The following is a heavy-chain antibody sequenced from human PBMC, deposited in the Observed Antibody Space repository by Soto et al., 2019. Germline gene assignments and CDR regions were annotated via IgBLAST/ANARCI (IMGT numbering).Heavy chain of an antibody. D-gene: IGHD3-10*01. CDR1: GGSFSGYY. J-gene: IGHJ4*02. V-gene: IGHV4-34*01. Sequence: SETLSLTCAVYGGSFSGYYWSWIRQPPGKGLEWIGEINHSGSTNYNPSLKSRVTISVDTSKNQFSLKLSSVTAADTAVYYCARGKGGSGSPDPPFDYWGQGTLVTVSS. CDR2: INHSGST. CDR3: ARGKGGSGSPDPPFDY.